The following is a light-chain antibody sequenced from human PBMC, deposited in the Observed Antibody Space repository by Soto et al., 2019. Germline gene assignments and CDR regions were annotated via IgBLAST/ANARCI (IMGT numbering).Light chain of an antibody. V-gene: IGKV3-15*01. J-gene: IGKJ1*01. CDR2: GAS. Sequence: EIGLPQSPAPLYVFPGGGATRSCSASQGVGSSLAWYQQRPGQAPRLLISGASTRASGIPARVSGSGFGTEFTLTISSLQSDDFAVYYCHQYDSWPRTFGQGTKVDI. CDR1: QGVGSS. CDR3: HQYDSWPRT.